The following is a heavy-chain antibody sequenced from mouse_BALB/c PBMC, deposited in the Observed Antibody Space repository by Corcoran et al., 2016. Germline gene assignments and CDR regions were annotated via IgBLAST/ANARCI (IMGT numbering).Heavy chain of an antibody. CDR1: GYTFTSYV. V-gene: IGHV1S136*01. CDR3: AREGSDGYFGRYYYVDY. CDR2: INPYNDGT. Sequence: EVQLQQSGPELVKPGASVKMSCKASGYTFTSYVMHWVKQKPGQGLEWIGYINPYNDGTKYNEKFKGKATLTSDKSSSTAYMELSSLTSDDSAVYYCAREGSDGYFGRYYYVDYWGQGTTLTVSS. J-gene: IGHJ2*01. D-gene: IGHD2-3*01.